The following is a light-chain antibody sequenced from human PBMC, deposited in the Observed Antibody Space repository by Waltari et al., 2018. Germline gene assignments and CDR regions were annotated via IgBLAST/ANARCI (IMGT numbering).Light chain of an antibody. Sequence: SSELTQDPAVSVALGQTVKIPCQGDSLRAYYASWYQPKPGQAPVLVVYGKSNRPSGIPDRFSGSSSGNIASLTIIGAQAEDEADYYCNSRDTSGNHYVLFGGGTRLTVL. CDR2: GKS. J-gene: IGLJ2*01. CDR1: SLRAYY. CDR3: NSRDTSGNHYVL. V-gene: IGLV3-19*01.